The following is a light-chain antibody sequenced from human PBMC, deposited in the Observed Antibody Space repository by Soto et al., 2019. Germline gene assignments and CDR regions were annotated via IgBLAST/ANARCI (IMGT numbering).Light chain of an antibody. Sequence: EIVLTQSPGTLSLSPGERATLSCRASQSVSSSYLAWYQQKPGQAPRLLLYGASSRATGIPDRLSGSGSGTDFIITISRLEPEDFAVYYCHQYDSTPITFGGGTKLEIK. CDR2: GAS. V-gene: IGKV3-20*01. CDR3: HQYDSTPIT. CDR1: QSVSSSY. J-gene: IGKJ4*01.